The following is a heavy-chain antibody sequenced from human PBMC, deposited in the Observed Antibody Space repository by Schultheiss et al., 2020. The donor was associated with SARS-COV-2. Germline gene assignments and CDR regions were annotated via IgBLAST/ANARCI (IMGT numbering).Heavy chain of an antibody. J-gene: IGHJ4*02. V-gene: IGHV3-21*01. Sequence: GGSLRLSCAASGFTFSSYSMNWVRQAPGKGLEWVSSISASSNYIYYADSVKGRFTISRDNSKNTLYLQMNSLRAEDTAVYYCAKDTGVPAASGYLDSSGAPAYWGQGTLVTVSS. CDR3: AKDTGVPAASGYLDSSGAPAY. CDR1: GFTFSSYS. D-gene: IGHD3-22*01. CDR2: ISASSNYI.